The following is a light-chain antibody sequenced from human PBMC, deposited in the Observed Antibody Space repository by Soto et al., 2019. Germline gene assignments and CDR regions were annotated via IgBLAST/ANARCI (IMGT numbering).Light chain of an antibody. Sequence: QSVLTQPPSASGTPGQRVTISCSGSSSNIGSNNVNWYQQLPGTAPKLLIYNNNQRPSGGPDRFSGSKSGTSASLAISGLQSEDEADYYCAVWDDSLNGPVFGGGTQLTVL. CDR1: SSNIGSNN. CDR3: AVWDDSLNGPV. CDR2: NNN. V-gene: IGLV1-44*01. J-gene: IGLJ3*02.